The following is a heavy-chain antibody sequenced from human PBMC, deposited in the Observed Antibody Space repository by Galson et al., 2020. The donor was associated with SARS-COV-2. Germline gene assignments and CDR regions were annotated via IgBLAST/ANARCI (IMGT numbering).Heavy chain of an antibody. J-gene: IGHJ4*02. CDR1: GDSVSSNSAA. D-gene: IGHD6-19*01. V-gene: IGHV6-1*01. CDR3: TRGASSGWSAHHFDY. Sequence: SQTLSLTCVISGDSVSSNSAAWHWIRQSPSRGLEWLGRTYYRSKWYNDYAISVKSRITINPDTSKNQFSLRLISVSPEDTAVYYCTRGASSGWSAHHFDYWGQGTLVTVSS. CDR2: TYYRSKWYN.